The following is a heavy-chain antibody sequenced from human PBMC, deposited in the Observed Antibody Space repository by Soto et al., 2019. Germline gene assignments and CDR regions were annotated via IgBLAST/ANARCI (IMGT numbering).Heavy chain of an antibody. D-gene: IGHD3-10*01. CDR2: ISYDGSNK. V-gene: IGHV3-30-3*01. CDR3: ARVPDFYYGSGSYYTSYFDY. CDR1: GFTFSSYA. Sequence: GGSLRLSCAASGFTFSSYAMHWVRQAPGKGLEWVAVISYDGSNKYYADSVKGRFTISRDNSKNTLYLQMNSLRAEDTAVYYCARVPDFYYGSGSYYTSYFDYWGQGTLVTVSS. J-gene: IGHJ4*02.